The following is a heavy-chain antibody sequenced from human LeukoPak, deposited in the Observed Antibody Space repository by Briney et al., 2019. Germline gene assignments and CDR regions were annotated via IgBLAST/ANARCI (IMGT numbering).Heavy chain of an antibody. CDR3: AKDGRTRYFDWLDY. J-gene: IGHJ4*02. D-gene: IGHD3-9*01. V-gene: IGHV3-9*01. CDR1: GFTFDDYA. CDR2: ISWNSGSI. Sequence: GGSLRLSCAASGFTFDDYAMHWVRQAPGKGLEWVSGISWNSGSIGYADSVKGRFTISRDNAKNSLYLQMNSLRAEDTALYYRAKDGRTRYFDWLDYWGQGTLVTVSS.